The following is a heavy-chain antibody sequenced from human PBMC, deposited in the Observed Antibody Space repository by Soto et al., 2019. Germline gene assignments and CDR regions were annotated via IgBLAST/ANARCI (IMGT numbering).Heavy chain of an antibody. D-gene: IGHD6-6*01. V-gene: IGHV3-30-3*01. CDR2: ISYDGSNK. J-gene: IGHJ6*02. CDR1: GFTFSSYA. Sequence: GSLRLSCAASGFTFSSYAMHWVRQAPGKGLEWVAVISYDGSNKYYADSVKGRFTISRDNSKNTLYLQMNSLRAEDTAVCYCARDLERVYSSSSTYYYYYGMDVWGQGTTVTVSS. CDR3: ARDLERVYSSSSTYYYYYGMDV.